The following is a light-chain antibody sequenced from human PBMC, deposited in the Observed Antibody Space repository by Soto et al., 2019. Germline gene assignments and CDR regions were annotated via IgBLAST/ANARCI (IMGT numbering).Light chain of an antibody. V-gene: IGKV1-9*01. J-gene: IGKJ4*01. CDR2: AAS. CDR1: QGISGY. CDR3: QQLNNYPLT. Sequence: DIQLTQSPSFLSASVGDRVTITCRASQGISGYLAWYQQKPGKDPKLLIYAASTLQSGVPSRFSGSGSGTEFTLTISSLQPEDFATYYCQQLNNYPLTFGGGTRWIS.